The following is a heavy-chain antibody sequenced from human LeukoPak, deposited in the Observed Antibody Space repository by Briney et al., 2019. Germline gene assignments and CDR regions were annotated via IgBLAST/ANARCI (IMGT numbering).Heavy chain of an antibody. D-gene: IGHD3-3*01. J-gene: IGHJ5*02. V-gene: IGHV1-18*01. CDR3: ARGAKNTIFGVVIMPWFDP. CDR2: ISAYNGNT. CDR1: GYTFTSYG. Sequence: ASVKVSCKASGYTFTSYGISWVRQAPGQGLEWMGWISAYNGNTNYAQKLQGRVTMTTDTSTSTAYMELRSLRSDDTAVYYCARGAKNTIFGVVIMPWFDPWGQGTLVTVSS.